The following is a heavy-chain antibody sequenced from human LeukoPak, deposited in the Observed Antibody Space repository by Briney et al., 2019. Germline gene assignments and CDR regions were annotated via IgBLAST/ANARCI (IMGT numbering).Heavy chain of an antibody. CDR3: ARSDYYGSGSYRLYYYYGMDV. J-gene: IGHJ6*02. Sequence: GGSLRLSCAASGFTFSSYEMNWVRQAPGKGLEWVSYISSSGSTIYYADSVKGRFTISRDNAKNSLYLQMNSLRAEDTAVYYCARSDYYGSGSYRLYYYYGMDVWGQGTTVTVSS. V-gene: IGHV3-48*03. CDR2: ISSSGSTI. D-gene: IGHD3-10*01. CDR1: GFTFSSYE.